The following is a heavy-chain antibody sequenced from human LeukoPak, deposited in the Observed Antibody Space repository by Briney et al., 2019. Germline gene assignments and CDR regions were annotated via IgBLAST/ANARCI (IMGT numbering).Heavy chain of an antibody. CDR1: GGSFSGYY. Sequence: SETLSLTCAVYGGSFSGYYWSWIRQPPGKGLEWIGEINHSGSTNYNPSLKSRVTISVDTSKNQFSLKLSSVTAADTAVYYCARGATIFGVVRSPRYYYMDVGGKGTTVTVSS. CDR2: INHSGST. CDR3: ARGATIFGVVRSPRYYYMDV. V-gene: IGHV4-34*01. D-gene: IGHD3-3*01. J-gene: IGHJ6*03.